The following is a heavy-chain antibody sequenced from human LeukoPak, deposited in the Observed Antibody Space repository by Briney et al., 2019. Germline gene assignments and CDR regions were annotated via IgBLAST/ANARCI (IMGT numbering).Heavy chain of an antibody. CDR1: GGSISSSSYY. D-gene: IGHD1-26*01. J-gene: IGHJ4*02. Sequence: SETLSLTCTVSGGSISSSSYYWGWIRQPPGKGMEWIGSIYYSGSTYYNPSLKSRVTISVDTSKNQFSLKLSSVTAADTAVYYCARHEVGAQNFDYWGQGTLVTVSS. V-gene: IGHV4-39*01. CDR2: IYYSGST. CDR3: ARHEVGAQNFDY.